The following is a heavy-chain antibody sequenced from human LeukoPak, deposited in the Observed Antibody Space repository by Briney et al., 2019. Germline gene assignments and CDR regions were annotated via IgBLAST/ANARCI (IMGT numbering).Heavy chain of an antibody. CDR2: ISYDGSNK. Sequence: GGSLRLSCAASGFTFTSYAMHWVRQAPGKGLEGVAVISYDGSNKYYADSVKGRFTISRDNSKNTLYLQMNSLRGEDTAVYYCARGWDYFDYWGQGTLVTVSS. V-gene: IGHV3-30-3*01. CDR3: ARGWDYFDY. D-gene: IGHD5-24*01. CDR1: GFTFTSYA. J-gene: IGHJ4*02.